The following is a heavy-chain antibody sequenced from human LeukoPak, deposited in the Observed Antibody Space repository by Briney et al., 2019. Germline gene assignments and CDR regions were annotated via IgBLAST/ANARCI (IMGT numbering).Heavy chain of an antibody. J-gene: IGHJ6*02. CDR3: ARPETTVFCGMDV. V-gene: IGHV1-69*04. D-gene: IGHD4-4*01. Sequence: ASVKVSCKASGGTFSSYAISWVRQAPGQGLEWMGRIIPILGIANYAQKFQGRVTITADKSTSTAYMELSSLRSEDTAVYYCARPETTVFCGMDVWGQGTTVTVSS. CDR2: IIPILGIA. CDR1: GGTFSSYA.